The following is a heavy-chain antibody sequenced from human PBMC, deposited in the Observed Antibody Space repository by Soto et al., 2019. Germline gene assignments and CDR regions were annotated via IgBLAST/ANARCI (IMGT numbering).Heavy chain of an antibody. V-gene: IGHV3-48*02. D-gene: IGHD6-13*01. CDR2: ISSSSSTI. J-gene: IGHJ6*02. CDR3: ARDKQQVRRGYYYYGMDV. CDR1: GFTFSSYS. Sequence: GGSLRLSCAASGFTFSSYSMNWVRQAPGKGLEWVSYISSSSSTIYYADSVKGRFTISRDNAKNSLYLQMNSLRDEDTAVYYCARDKQQVRRGYYYYGMDVWGQGTTVTVSS.